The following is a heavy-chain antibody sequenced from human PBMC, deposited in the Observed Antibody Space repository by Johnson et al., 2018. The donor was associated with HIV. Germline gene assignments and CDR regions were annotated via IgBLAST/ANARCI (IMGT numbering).Heavy chain of an antibody. J-gene: IGHJ3*02. CDR3: AKVLAAAGTRDAFDI. D-gene: IGHD6-13*01. CDR2: ISYDGGNK. V-gene: IGHV3-30*04. Sequence: QVLLVESGGGVVQPGRSLRLSCAASGFTFSSYAMHWVRQAPGKGLEWVAVISYDGGNKYYADSVKGRFTISRDNAKNSLYLQMNSLRAEDTALYYCAKVLAAAGTRDAFDIWGQGTMVTVSS. CDR1: GFTFSSYA.